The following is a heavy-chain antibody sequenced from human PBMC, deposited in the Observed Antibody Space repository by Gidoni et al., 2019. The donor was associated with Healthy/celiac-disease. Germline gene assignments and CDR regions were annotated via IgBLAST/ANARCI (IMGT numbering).Heavy chain of an antibody. Sequence: EVQLLESGGGLVQPGGSLRLSCAASGFTFSSYAISWVRQATGGGRQAPGKGLEVVSAISGSGGSTYYAAAVKGRFTISRDNSKNTLYLQMNSLRAEDTAVYYCAKMGYYYDSSGYYYYGMDVWGQGTTVTVSS. CDR3: AKMGYYYDSSGYYYYGMDV. J-gene: IGHJ6*02. V-gene: IGHV3-23*01. CDR2: ISGSGGST. D-gene: IGHD3-22*01. CDR1: GFTFSSYA.